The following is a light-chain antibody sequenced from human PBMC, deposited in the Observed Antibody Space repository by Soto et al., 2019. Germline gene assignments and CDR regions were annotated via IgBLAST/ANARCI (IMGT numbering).Light chain of an antibody. CDR1: QNINNN. Sequence: DIQMTQSPSSLSASVGDRVTITCRASQNINNNLAWNHQKPGKPPKLLIYAASTLQSGVPSRFSGGGSGTDFNLTINRLQPENVATYYCQRYNNGPPVTFGPGTKV. V-gene: IGKV1-27*01. CDR2: AAS. J-gene: IGKJ3*01. CDR3: QRYNNGPPVT.